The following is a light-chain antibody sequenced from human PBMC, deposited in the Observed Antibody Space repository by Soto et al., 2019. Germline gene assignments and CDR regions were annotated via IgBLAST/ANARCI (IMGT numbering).Light chain of an antibody. J-gene: IGKJ1*01. V-gene: IGKV3-15*01. CDR1: QSVSTD. CDR3: PQYNTLPPT. Sequence: EIVMTQSPATLSVSPGATATLSCRASQSVSTDLAWYQQKPGQVPRVLIYGASTRATDIPARFSGSGSGSDFTLNIDSLKSEDFPVYYCPQYNTLPPTFGQRPQLDI. CDR2: GAS.